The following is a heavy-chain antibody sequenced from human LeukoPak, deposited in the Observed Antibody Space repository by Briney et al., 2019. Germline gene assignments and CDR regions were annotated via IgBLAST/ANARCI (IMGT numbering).Heavy chain of an antibody. V-gene: IGHV5-51*01. CDR1: GYSFTSYW. D-gene: IGHD2-2*01. CDR2: IYPGDSDT. Sequence: GESLKISCKGSGYSFTSYWIGWVRQMPGRGLEWMGIIYPGDSDTRYSPSFQGQVTISADKSISTAYLQWSSLKASDTAMYYCARHKGRGLVVVRFFDYWGQGTLVTVSS. CDR3: ARHKGRGLVVVRFFDY. J-gene: IGHJ4*02.